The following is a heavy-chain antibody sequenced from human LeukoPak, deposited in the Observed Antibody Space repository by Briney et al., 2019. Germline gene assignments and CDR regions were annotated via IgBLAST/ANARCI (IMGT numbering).Heavy chain of an antibody. J-gene: IGHJ6*02. V-gene: IGHV1-3*01. CDR3: AKCMVRGIYYYYGMDV. CDR2: INAGNGNT. Sequence: ASVKVSCKASGYTFTSYAMHWVRQAPGQRLEWMGWINAGNGNTKYSQKFQGRVTITRDTSASTAYMELSSLRSEDTAVYYCAKCMVRGIYYYYGMDVWGQGTTVTVSS. D-gene: IGHD3-10*01. CDR1: GYTFTSYA.